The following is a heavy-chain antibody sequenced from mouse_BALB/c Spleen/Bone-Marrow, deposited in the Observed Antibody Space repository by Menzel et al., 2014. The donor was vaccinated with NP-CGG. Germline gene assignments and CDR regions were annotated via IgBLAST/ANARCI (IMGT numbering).Heavy chain of an antibody. CDR1: GFDFXRYW. Sequence: DVKLVESGGGLVQPGGSLKLSCAASGFDFXRYWMSWVRQAPGKGLEWIGEINPDSKTINYSPSLKDKFIISRDNAKNTLYLQMNKVRSEDTALYYCARLGYYGGFAYWGQGTLVTVSA. CDR3: ARLGYYGGFAY. J-gene: IGHJ3*01. CDR2: INPDSKTI. D-gene: IGHD2-3*01. V-gene: IGHV4-1*02.